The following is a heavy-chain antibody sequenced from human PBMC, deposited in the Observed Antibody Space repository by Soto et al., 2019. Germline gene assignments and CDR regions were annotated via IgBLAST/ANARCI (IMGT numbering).Heavy chain of an antibody. CDR3: ARGYCGGGSCYSPFD. J-gene: IGHJ4*02. D-gene: IGHD2-15*01. CDR2: ITGSGGST. CDR1: GFTFSSYA. Sequence: EVQLLESGGGLVQPEGSLRLSCAASGFTFSSYAMSWVRQAPGKGLEWVSGITGSGGSTYYADSVKGRFTISRDKSKNTLYLQMNSLRAEDTAVYYCARGYCGGGSCYSPFDWGQGTLVTVSS. V-gene: IGHV3-23*01.